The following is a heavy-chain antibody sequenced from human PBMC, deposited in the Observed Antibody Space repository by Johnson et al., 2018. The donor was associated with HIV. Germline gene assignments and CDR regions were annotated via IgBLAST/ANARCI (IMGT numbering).Heavy chain of an antibody. CDR1: GFSFDDYG. CDR3: ARDPFMAGLYAFDI. V-gene: IGHV3-20*04. J-gene: IGHJ3*02. CDR2: INWNGATP. D-gene: IGHD3/OR15-3a*01. Sequence: VLLVESGGGLIQPGGSLRLSCAASGFSFDDYGMSWVRQAAGKGLEWVSGINWNGATPGSADSVKGRFTISRDNAKNSLDLQMNSLRAEDTAVYYCARDPFMAGLYAFDIWGQGTMVTVSS.